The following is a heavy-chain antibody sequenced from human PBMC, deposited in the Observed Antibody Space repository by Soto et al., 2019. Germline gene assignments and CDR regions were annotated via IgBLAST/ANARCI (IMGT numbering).Heavy chain of an antibody. V-gene: IGHV1-8*01. CDR3: ARRKERSGPHYFDY. CDR1: GYTFTTYD. D-gene: IGHD6-25*01. CDR2: MNPYSGNT. J-gene: IGHJ4*02. Sequence: ASVKVTCKASGYTFTTYDISWVRQATGQGLEWMGWMNPYSGNTGYAQKFQGRVTVTRNTSISTVYMELSGLIPADTAVYYCARRKERSGPHYFDYWGQGSQVTVSS.